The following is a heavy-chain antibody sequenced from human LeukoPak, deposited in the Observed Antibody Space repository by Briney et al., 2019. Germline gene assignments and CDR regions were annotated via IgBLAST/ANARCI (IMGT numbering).Heavy chain of an antibody. V-gene: IGHV3-74*01. CDR1: GFTFRSSW. D-gene: IGHD4-17*01. J-gene: IGHJ3*01. CDR2: VNNDGSST. Sequence: GGSLTLSCAASGFTFRSSWMHWVRHAPGKGLVWVSRVNNDGSSTTYAGSVEGRFTISRDNAKNTLYLQMNSLRAEDTALYYCARGYYGDSYAFDVWGQGTMVTVSS. CDR3: ARGYYGDSYAFDV.